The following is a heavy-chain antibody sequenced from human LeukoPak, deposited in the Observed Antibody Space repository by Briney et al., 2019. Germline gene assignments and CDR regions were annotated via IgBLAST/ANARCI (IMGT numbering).Heavy chain of an antibody. CDR1: GFTFSSYG. CDR2: ISYDGSNK. V-gene: IGHV3-30*18. J-gene: IGHJ4*02. D-gene: IGHD6-19*01. Sequence: PGGSLRLSCAASGFTFSSYGMHWVRQAPGKGLEWVSVISYDGSNKYYADSVKGRFTISRDNSKNTLYLQMNSLRAEDTAVYYCAKAGERIAVADGYGFDYWGQGTLVTVSS. CDR3: AKAGERIAVADGYGFDY.